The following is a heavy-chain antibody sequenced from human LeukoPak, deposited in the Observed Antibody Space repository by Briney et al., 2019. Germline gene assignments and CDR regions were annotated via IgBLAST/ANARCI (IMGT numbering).Heavy chain of an antibody. CDR3: ARDGLAAATLHWCFDL. Sequence: GGSLRLSCAASGFTFSSYAMSWVRQAPGKGLEWVSDINGSGGSTYYADSVKGRFTISRDSSKNTLYLQMNSLRAEDTAVYYCARDGLAAATLHWCFDLWGRGTLVTVSS. CDR1: GFTFSSYA. J-gene: IGHJ2*01. D-gene: IGHD2-15*01. V-gene: IGHV3-23*01. CDR2: INGSGGST.